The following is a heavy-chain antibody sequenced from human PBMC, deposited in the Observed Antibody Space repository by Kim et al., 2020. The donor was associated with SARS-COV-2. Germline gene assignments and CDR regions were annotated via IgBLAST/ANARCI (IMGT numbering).Heavy chain of an antibody. CDR3: ARDGRSVDYYFDY. Sequence: ASVKVSCKASGYTFTSYCLHWVRQAPGQSLEWMGWIDVANTNTHYSENFQGRVTISRDTSATTVYIELSSLRSGDTAVYYCARDGRSVDYYFDYWGQGTLVTFSS. CDR2: IDVANTNT. V-gene: IGHV1-3*01. CDR1: GYTFTSYC. J-gene: IGHJ4*02.